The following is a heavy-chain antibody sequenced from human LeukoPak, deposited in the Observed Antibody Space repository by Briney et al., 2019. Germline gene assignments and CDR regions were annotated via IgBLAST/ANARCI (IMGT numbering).Heavy chain of an antibody. CDR3: AALMRAAHSVYFQH. V-gene: IGHV4-59*01. CDR2: IYYSGST. J-gene: IGHJ1*01. Sequence: PSETLSLTCTVSGGSISSYYWSWIRQPQGKGLEWIGYIYYSGSTNYNPSLKSRVTISVDTSKNQFSLKLSSVTAADTAVYYCAALMRAAHSVYFQHWGQGTLVTVSS. D-gene: IGHD2-8*01. CDR1: GGSISSYY.